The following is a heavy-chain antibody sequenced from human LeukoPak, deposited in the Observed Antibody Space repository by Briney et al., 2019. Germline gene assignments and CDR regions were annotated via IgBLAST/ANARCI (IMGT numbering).Heavy chain of an antibody. V-gene: IGHV3-64*01. CDR3: ARQLLVGVTAFDF. CDR2: ITTDGNRR. J-gene: IGHJ3*01. D-gene: IGHD5-18*01. CDR1: GFTFNSYA. Sequence: GETLRLSCVASGFTFNSYAMHWVRQAQGKGKEYVSVITTDGNRRSYENSVRSRLTISRDNSNNTLYPRTLSLRPEDLSVYYCARQLLVGVTAFDFWGQGTMVTVSS.